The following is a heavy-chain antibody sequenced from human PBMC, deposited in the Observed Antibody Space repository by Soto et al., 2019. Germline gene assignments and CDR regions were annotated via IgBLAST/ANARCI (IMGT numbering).Heavy chain of an antibody. J-gene: IGHJ4*02. CDR1: GYTFTGYY. CDR2: ISPNSGGT. V-gene: IGHV1-2*02. Sequence: ASVKVSCKASGYTFTGYYMRWVRQAPGQGLEWMGWISPNSGGTNYAQKLQGRVTMTRDTSTSTAYMELRSLRSDDTAVYYCASDLISYSSSTGLFDYWGQGTLVTVSS. D-gene: IGHD6-6*01. CDR3: ASDLISYSSSTGLFDY.